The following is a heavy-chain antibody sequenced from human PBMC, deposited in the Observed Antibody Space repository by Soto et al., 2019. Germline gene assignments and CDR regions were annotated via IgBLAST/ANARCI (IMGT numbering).Heavy chain of an antibody. D-gene: IGHD3-22*01. J-gene: IGHJ6*02. Sequence: GGSLRLSCAAYGFTFSSYAMHWVRQAPGKGLEWVAVISYDGSNKYYADSVKGRFTISRDNSKNTLYLQMNSLRAEDTAVYYCAREDYDSSGYYPNYGMDVWGQGTTVTVSS. CDR3: AREDYDSSGYYPNYGMDV. V-gene: IGHV3-30-3*01. CDR1: GFTFSSYA. CDR2: ISYDGSNK.